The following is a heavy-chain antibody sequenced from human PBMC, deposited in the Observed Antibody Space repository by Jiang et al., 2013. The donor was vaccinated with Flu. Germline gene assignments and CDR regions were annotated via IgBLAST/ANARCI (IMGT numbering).Heavy chain of an antibody. Sequence: GPGLVKPSETLSLTCTVSGGSISSYYWSWIRQPPGKGLEWIGYIYYSGSTNYNPSLKSRVTISVDTSKNQFSLKLSSVTAADTAVYYCARGGLQRETQRDAFDIWGQGTMVTVSS. CDR2: IYYSGST. D-gene: IGHD5-24*01. V-gene: IGHV4-59*01. J-gene: IGHJ3*02. CDR1: GGSISSYY. CDR3: ARGGLQRETQRDAFDI.